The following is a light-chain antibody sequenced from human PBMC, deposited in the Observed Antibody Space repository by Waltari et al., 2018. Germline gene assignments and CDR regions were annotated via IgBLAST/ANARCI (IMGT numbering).Light chain of an antibody. V-gene: IGLV1-40*01. Sequence: QSVLTQPPSVSGAPGQRVTISCPGSSSHTASGYAVHWFQQLPGTAPNPLICGNTNRPSGVPDRFSGSKSGTSASLAISGLQAEDEADYHCQSYDSSLSGAWVFGGGTKLTVL. CDR3: QSYDSSLSGAWV. CDR2: GNT. J-gene: IGLJ3*02. CDR1: SSHTASGYA.